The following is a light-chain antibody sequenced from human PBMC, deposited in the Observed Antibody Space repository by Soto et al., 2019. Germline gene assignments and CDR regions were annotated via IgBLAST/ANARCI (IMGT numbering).Light chain of an antibody. V-gene: IGLV2-14*03. Sequence: QSVLTQPASVSGSPGQSITISCTGTSSDVGGSNYVSWYQQHPGKAPKLMIYDVNNRPSGISNRFSGSKSGNTASLTISGLQAEDDADYYCSSYRSGSTLFFGGGTKVTVL. CDR2: DVN. CDR3: SSYRSGSTLF. J-gene: IGLJ2*01. CDR1: SSDVGGSNY.